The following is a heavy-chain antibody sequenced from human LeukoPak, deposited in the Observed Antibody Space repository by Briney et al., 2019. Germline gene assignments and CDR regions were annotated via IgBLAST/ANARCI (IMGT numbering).Heavy chain of an antibody. Sequence: PGGSLRLSCAASGFTFSSYAMSWVRQAPGKGLEWVSYISSSSSTIYYADSVKGRFTISRDNAKNSLYLQMNSLRAEDTAVYYCARVAVDPSYSSSWPGLIVGATSFDYWGQGTLVTVSS. J-gene: IGHJ4*02. V-gene: IGHV3-48*04. CDR3: ARVAVDPSYSSSWPGLIVGATSFDY. CDR2: ISSSSSTI. CDR1: GFTFSSYA. D-gene: IGHD1-26*01.